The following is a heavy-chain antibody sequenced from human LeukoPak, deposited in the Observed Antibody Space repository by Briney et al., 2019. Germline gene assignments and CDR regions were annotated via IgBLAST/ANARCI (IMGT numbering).Heavy chain of an antibody. D-gene: IGHD1-26*01. V-gene: IGHV4-59*01. Sequence: GSLRLSCAASGFTFSSYAMSWIRQPPGKGLEWIGYIYYSGSTNYNPSLKSRVTISVDTAKNQFPLNLSSVTATDTAVYYCARGGGSYSVYFDYWGQGTLVTVSS. CDR1: GFTFSSYA. CDR2: IYYSGST. CDR3: ARGGGSYSVYFDY. J-gene: IGHJ4*02.